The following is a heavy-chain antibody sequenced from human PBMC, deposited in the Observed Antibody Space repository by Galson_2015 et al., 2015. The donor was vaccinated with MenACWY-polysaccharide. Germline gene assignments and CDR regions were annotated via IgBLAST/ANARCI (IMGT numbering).Heavy chain of an antibody. V-gene: IGHV1-2*02. D-gene: IGHD6-19*01. CDR3: TRGVCAVARVPTSGSNDF. J-gene: IGHJ4*02. CDR1: GYTFTDYH. CDR2: INPDSGDK. Sequence: SVKVSCKASGYTFTDYHMYWVRQAPGQGLEWMGWINPDSGDKKYAQKFQGRVTMTRDVSISTDYMELSWLRSDDTAVYYCTRGVCAVARVPTSGSNDFWGQGTLVTVSS.